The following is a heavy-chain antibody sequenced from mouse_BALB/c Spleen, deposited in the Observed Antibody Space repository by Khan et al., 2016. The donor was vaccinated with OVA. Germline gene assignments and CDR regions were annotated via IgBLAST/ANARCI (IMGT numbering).Heavy chain of an antibody. J-gene: IGHJ3*01. Sequence: QLQQSGAELAKPGASVKMSCKASGYTFTNYWMHWVKQRPGQGLEWIGYINPSTGYTEYNQKFKDKATLTADKSSSTAYMQLSSLTSEDSAVYYCVNHGSSSSWFTYWGQGTLVTVSA. V-gene: IGHV1-7*01. D-gene: IGHD1-1*01. CDR3: VNHGSSSSWFTY. CDR2: INPSTGYT. CDR1: GYTFTNYW.